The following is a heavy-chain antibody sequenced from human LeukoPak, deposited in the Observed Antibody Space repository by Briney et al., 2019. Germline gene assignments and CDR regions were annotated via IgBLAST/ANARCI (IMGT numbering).Heavy chain of an antibody. V-gene: IGHV3-9*01. CDR3: ARDHFGIDVPAAFDY. CDR2: IGWNSGST. D-gene: IGHD2-2*01. Sequence: SGGSLRLSCAASGFAFDDYAMHWVRQPPGKGLEWVSGIGWNSGSTGYADSVKGRFTISRDNAKNSLYLQMNSLRAEDTAVYYCARDHFGIDVPAAFDYWGQGTLVTVSS. J-gene: IGHJ4*02. CDR1: GFAFDDYA.